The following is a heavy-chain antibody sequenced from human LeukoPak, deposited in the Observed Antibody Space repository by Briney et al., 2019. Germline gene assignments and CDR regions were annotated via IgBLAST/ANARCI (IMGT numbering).Heavy chain of an antibody. V-gene: IGHV3-7*01. Sequence: GGSLRLSCAASGFTFSSYWMSWVRQAPGKGLEWVANIKQDGSEKYYLDSVKGRFTISRDNAKNSLYLQMNSLRAEDTAVYFCTREAAAGIDYWGQGTLVTVSS. J-gene: IGHJ4*02. CDR3: TREAAAGIDY. CDR1: GFTFSSYW. D-gene: IGHD6-13*01. CDR2: IKQDGSEK.